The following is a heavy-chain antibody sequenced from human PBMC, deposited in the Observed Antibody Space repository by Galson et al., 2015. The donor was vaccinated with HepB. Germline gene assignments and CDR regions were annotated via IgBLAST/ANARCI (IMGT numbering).Heavy chain of an antibody. CDR3: AKADDFWSGYWRAYGMDV. CDR2: ISYDGSNK. Sequence: SLRLSCAASGFTFSSYGMHWVRQAPGKGLEWVAVISYDGSNKYYADSVKGRFTISRDNSKNTLYLQMNSLRAEDTAVYYCAKADDFWSGYWRAYGMDVWGQGTTVTVSS. D-gene: IGHD3-3*01. CDR1: GFTFSSYG. V-gene: IGHV3-30*18. J-gene: IGHJ6*02.